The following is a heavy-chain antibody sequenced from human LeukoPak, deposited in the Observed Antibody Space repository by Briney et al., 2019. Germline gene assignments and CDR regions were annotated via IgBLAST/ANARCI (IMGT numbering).Heavy chain of an antibody. J-gene: IGHJ4*02. V-gene: IGHV3-23*01. D-gene: IGHD1-26*01. CDR1: GFTFSSYA. CDR3: AKYVAGATTWRTISRGAIDY. Sequence: PGGSLRLSCAASGFTFSSYAMSWVRQAPGKGLEWVSAISGSGGSTYYADSVKGRFTISRDNSKNTLYLQMNSLRAEDTAVYYCAKYVAGATTWRTISRGAIDYWGQGTLVTVSS. CDR2: ISGSGGST.